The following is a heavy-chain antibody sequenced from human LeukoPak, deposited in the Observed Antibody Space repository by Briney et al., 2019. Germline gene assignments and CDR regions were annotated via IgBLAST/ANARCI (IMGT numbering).Heavy chain of an antibody. Sequence: SETLSLTCAVYGGSFSGYYWSWIRRPPGKGLEWIGEINHSGSTNYNPSLKSRVTISVDTSKNQFSLKLSSVTAADTAVYYCARTFYGSGGYEYWGQGTLVTVSS. J-gene: IGHJ4*02. CDR1: GGSFSGYY. V-gene: IGHV4-34*01. CDR3: ARTFYGSGGYEY. CDR2: INHSGST. D-gene: IGHD3-10*01.